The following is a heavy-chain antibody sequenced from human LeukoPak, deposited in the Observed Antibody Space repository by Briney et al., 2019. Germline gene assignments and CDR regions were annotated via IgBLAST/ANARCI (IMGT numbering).Heavy chain of an antibody. CDR3: ARWGLGPSFDY. Sequence: GGSLRLSCAASGFMFNGYSMTWVRQAPGKGLEWVSYMSGGSDYIFYTDSVKGRFTISRDNAKKSLYLQLNSLRVEDTAVYYCARWGLGPSFDYWGQGTRVTVSS. CDR2: MSGGSDYI. J-gene: IGHJ4*02. D-gene: IGHD1-26*01. CDR1: GFMFNGYS. V-gene: IGHV3-21*01.